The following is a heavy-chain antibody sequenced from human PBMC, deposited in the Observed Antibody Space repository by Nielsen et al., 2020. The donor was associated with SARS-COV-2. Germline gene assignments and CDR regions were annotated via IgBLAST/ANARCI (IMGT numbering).Heavy chain of an antibody. CDR1: GFTFSNYA. D-gene: IGHD3-10*01. V-gene: IGHV3-30-3*01. CDR2: ISSDGNKK. Sequence: GESLKISCAASGFTFSNYAMDWVRQAPGKGLEWVAVISSDGNKKNYADSVKGRFTISRDNSKSTLYLQMNSLRPDDTAVYFCARDRLWVGEVSWGQGTLVTVSS. J-gene: IGHJ5*02. CDR3: ARDRLWVGEVS.